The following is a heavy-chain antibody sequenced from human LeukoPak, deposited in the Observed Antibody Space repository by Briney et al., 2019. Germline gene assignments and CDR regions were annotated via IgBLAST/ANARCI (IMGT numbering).Heavy chain of an antibody. CDR1: GYPFNNYD. Sequence: GASVKVSCKASGYPFNNYDINWVRQATGQGLEWMGWMNPHSGKTGYAQNFQGRVTMTRDTSISTAYMELSSLRSEDTAVFYCARGYYDSSDFEYLQHWGQGTLVTVSS. D-gene: IGHD3-22*01. CDR2: MNPHSGKT. V-gene: IGHV1-8*01. CDR3: ARGYYDSSDFEYLQH. J-gene: IGHJ1*01.